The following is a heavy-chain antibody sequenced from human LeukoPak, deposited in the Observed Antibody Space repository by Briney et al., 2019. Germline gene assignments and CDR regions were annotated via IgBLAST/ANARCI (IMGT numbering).Heavy chain of an antibody. V-gene: IGHV4-34*01. J-gene: IGHJ6*02. CDR3: ARGPSGSYPRRYYYYGMDV. Sequence: SETLSLTCAVSGGSFSGYYWSWIRQPPGKGLEWIGEINHSGSTNYNPSLKSRVTISVDTSKNQFSLKLSSVTAADTAVYYCARGPSGSYPRRYYYYGMDVWGQGTTVTVSS. D-gene: IGHD1-26*01. CDR2: INHSGST. CDR1: GGSFSGYY.